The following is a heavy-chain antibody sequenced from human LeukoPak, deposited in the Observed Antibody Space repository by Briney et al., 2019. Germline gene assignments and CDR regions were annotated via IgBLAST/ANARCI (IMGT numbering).Heavy chain of an antibody. Sequence: SVKVSCKASGGTFSSYAISWVRQAPGQGLEWMGRIIPILGIANYAQKFQGRVTITADKSTSTAYMELSSLRSEDTAVYYCARAGSSSTSCYFCSWSDPWGQGTLVTVSS. CDR1: GGTFSSYA. V-gene: IGHV1-69*04. J-gene: IGHJ5*02. CDR2: IIPILGIA. D-gene: IGHD2-2*01. CDR3: ARAGSSSTSCYFCSWSDP.